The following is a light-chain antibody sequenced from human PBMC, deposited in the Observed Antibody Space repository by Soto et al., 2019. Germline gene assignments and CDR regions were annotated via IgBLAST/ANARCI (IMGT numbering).Light chain of an antibody. V-gene: IGLV2-14*03. CDR1: SSDVGGYNF. CDR3: SSSTSSSTHVV. Sequence: QSALTQPASVSGSPGQSITISCTGTSSDVGGYNFVSWYQQHPGKAPKVMIYDVSNRPSGVSNRFSGSKSGNTASLTISGLQAEDEADYHCSSSTSSSTHVVFGGGTKLTVL. CDR2: DVS. J-gene: IGLJ2*01.